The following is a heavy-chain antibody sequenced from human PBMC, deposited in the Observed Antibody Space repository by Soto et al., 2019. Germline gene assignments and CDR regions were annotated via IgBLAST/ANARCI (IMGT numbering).Heavy chain of an antibody. J-gene: IGHJ4*02. D-gene: IGHD6-13*01. V-gene: IGHV5-10-1*01. CDR1: GYSFTSYW. CDR3: AVGPSIAAAGKDY. Sequence: RGDSLKISCKGSGYSFTSYWVSWVRQMPGKGLEWMGRIDPSDSYTNYSPSFQGHVTISADKSISTAYLQWSSLKASDTAMYYCAVGPSIAAAGKDYWGQGTRVTVSS. CDR2: IDPSDSYT.